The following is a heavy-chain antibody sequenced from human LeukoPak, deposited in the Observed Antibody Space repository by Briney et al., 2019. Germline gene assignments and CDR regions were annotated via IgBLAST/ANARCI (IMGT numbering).Heavy chain of an antibody. Sequence: GRSLRLSCAASGFTLDVYAMHWARQAPAKGLEWVSGVSWNSGSIGYADSVKGRFTISRDNAKNALYLQMNSLGAEDTALYYCAKGSPIYYNAFDIWGQGTMVTVSS. CDR2: VSWNSGSI. V-gene: IGHV3-9*01. D-gene: IGHD3-10*01. CDR3: AKGSPIYYNAFDI. J-gene: IGHJ3*02. CDR1: GFTLDVYA.